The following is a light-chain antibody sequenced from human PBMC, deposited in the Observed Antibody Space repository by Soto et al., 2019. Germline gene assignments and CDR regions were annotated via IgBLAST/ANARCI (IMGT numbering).Light chain of an antibody. CDR1: QSVSSN. J-gene: IGKJ4*01. CDR2: GES. Sequence: EIVMTQSPATLSVSPGERATLSCRASQSVSSNLAWYQQKPGQAPRLLIYGESTRATGFPARFSGSGSGTDFTLTSSSLESEDFVVYYCQQYNNWPLTFGGGTKVEIK. V-gene: IGKV3-15*01. CDR3: QQYNNWPLT.